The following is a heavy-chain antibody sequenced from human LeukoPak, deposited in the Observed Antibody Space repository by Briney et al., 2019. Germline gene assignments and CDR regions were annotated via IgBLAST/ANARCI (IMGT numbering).Heavy chain of an antibody. J-gene: IGHJ3*02. Sequence: SSETLSLTCTVSGGSISSYYWSWIRQPAGKGLEWIGRLSASGGTNYSPSLKSRVTISVDTSKNQFSLKLSSVTAADTAVYYCARGVGAFDIWGQGTMVTVSS. CDR3: ARGVGAFDI. V-gene: IGHV4-4*07. CDR1: GGSISSYY. CDR2: LSASGGT. D-gene: IGHD2-2*01.